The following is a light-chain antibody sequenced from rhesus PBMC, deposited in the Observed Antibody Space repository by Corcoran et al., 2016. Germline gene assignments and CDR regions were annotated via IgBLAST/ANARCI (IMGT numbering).Light chain of an antibody. Sequence: EIVLTQSPATLSLSPGERATLSCSASQSVSSSLACYQQKPEQAPRLLINGASSRATGIPDRFSGSGTGTDFPLPIRSLWPEDFAVYSCQQCSDWATFGQGTKVEIK. CDR2: GAS. J-gene: IGKJ1*01. V-gene: IGKV3-42*03. CDR3: QQCSDWAT. CDR1: QSVSSS.